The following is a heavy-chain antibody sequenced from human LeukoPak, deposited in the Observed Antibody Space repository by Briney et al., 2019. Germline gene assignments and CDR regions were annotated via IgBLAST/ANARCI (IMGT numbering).Heavy chain of an antibody. CDR1: GFTFSSYS. CDR3: ASVEYDFWGPYYGMDV. V-gene: IGHV3-21*01. D-gene: IGHD3-3*01. J-gene: IGHJ6*02. CDR2: ISSSSSYI. Sequence: GGSLRLSCAASGFTFSSYSMNWVRQAPGKGLEWVSSISSSSSYIYYADSVKGRFTISRDNAKNSLYLQMNSLRAEDTGVYYWASVEYDFWGPYYGMDVWGQGTTVTVSS.